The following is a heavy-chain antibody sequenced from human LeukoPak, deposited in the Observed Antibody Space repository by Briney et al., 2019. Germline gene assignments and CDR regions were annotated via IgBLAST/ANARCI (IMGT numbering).Heavy chain of an antibody. J-gene: IGHJ4*02. D-gene: IGHD6-19*01. V-gene: IGHV4-34*01. CDR1: GGSFSGFY. CDR2: INHSGST. CDR3: ARGIVNTAVAGTFGY. Sequence: SETLSLTCAVYGGSFSGFYWSWIRQPPGKGLEWVGEINHSGSTNYNPSLKSRVTISVDTSKNQFSLILSSVTAADTAVYYCARGIVNTAVAGTFGYWGQGTLVTVSS.